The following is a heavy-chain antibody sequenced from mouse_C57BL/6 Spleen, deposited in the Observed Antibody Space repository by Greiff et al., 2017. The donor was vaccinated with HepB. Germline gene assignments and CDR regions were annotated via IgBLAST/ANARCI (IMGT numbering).Heavy chain of an antibody. J-gene: IGHJ2*01. CDR1: GYTFTDYY. CDR2: INPNNGGT. Sequence: VQLQQSGPELVKPGASVKISCKASGYTFTDYYMNWVKQSHGKSLEWIGDINPNNGGTSYNQKFKGKATLTVDKSSSTAYMELRSLTSEDSAVYYCARPYYYGSSYMGYFDYWGQGTTLTVSS. D-gene: IGHD1-1*01. CDR3: ARPYYYGSSYMGYFDY. V-gene: IGHV1-26*01.